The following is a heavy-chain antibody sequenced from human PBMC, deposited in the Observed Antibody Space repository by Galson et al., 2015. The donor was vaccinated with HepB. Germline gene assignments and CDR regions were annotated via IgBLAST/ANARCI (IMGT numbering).Heavy chain of an antibody. CDR1: GFTVSSNY. D-gene: IGHD7-27*01. CDR3: ARGGFAGDFPGDAFDI. CDR2: IYSGGST. V-gene: IGHV3-53*04. J-gene: IGHJ3*02. Sequence: SLRLSCAASGFTVSSNYMSWVRQAPGKGLEWVSVIYSGGSTYYADSVKGRFTISRHNSKNTLYLQMNSLRAEDTAVYYCARGGFAGDFPGDAFDIWGQGTMVTVSS.